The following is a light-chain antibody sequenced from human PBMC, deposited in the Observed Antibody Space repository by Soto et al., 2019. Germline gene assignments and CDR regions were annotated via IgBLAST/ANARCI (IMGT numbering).Light chain of an antibody. Sequence: QSVLTQPPSVSAAPGQKVTISCSGSSSNIGNNYVAWYQHLSGVAPKLLIYDNSERPSGIPGRFSGSKSGTSATLGITGLQTGDEAHYYCATWDNSLSGGVFGGGTKLTVL. CDR1: SSNIGNNY. CDR3: ATWDNSLSGGV. J-gene: IGLJ2*01. V-gene: IGLV1-51*01. CDR2: DNS.